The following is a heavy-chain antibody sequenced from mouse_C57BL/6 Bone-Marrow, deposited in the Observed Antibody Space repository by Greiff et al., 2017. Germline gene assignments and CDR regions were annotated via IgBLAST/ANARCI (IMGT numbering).Heavy chain of an antibody. V-gene: IGHV1-85*01. D-gene: IGHD1-1*02. J-gene: IGHJ3*01. CDR3: ARGGRGAWFAY. CDR1: GYTFTSYD. CDR2: FFPGGGST. Sequence: QVKLQQSGPELVKPGASVKLSCKASGYTFTSYDINWVKQRPGPGLEWIGWFFPGGGSTKYNEKFKGKATLTADTSSSTAYMALHSLTSEDSAVYFCARGGRGAWFAYWGQGTLVTVSA.